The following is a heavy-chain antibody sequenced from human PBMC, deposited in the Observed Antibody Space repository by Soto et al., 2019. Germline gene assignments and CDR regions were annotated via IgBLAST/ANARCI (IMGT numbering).Heavy chain of an antibody. V-gene: IGHV1-18*01. D-gene: IGHD3-10*01. CDR3: ARDVNYYGSGSYQKLDY. CDR2: ISAYNGNT. J-gene: IGHJ4*02. CDR1: GYTFTSYG. Sequence: ASVKVSCKASGYTFTSYGISWVRQAPGQGLEWMGWISAYNGNTNYAQKLQGRVTMTTDTSTSTAYMELRSLRSDDTAVYYCARDVNYYGSGSYQKLDYWGQGTLVTVSS.